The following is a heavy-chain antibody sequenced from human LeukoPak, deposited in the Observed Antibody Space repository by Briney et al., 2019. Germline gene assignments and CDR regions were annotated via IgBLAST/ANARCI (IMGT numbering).Heavy chain of an antibody. Sequence: ASGKVSCKVSRYTLTELSMHWVRQAPGKGLEWMGGFDPEDGETIYAQKFQGRVTMTEDTSTDTAYMELSSLRSEDTAVYYCATIVIYDILTGYYDKAFDIWGQGTMVTVSS. D-gene: IGHD3-9*01. CDR3: ATIVIYDILTGYYDKAFDI. CDR2: FDPEDGET. J-gene: IGHJ3*02. V-gene: IGHV1-24*01. CDR1: RYTLTELS.